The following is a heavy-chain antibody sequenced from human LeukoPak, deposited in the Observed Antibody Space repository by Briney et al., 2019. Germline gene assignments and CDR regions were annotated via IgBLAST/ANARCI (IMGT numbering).Heavy chain of an antibody. CDR3: ARGSGSSLLLTELKD. CDR2: INAGNGNT. CDR1: GYTFTNYA. Sequence: ASVKVSCKASGYTFTNYAMHWVRQAPGQRLEWMGWINAGNGNTKYSQKFQGRVTITRDTCASTAHMGLSSLRSEDTAVYYCARGSGSSLLLTELKDWGQGTLVTVSS. D-gene: IGHD1-26*01. J-gene: IGHJ4*02. V-gene: IGHV1-3*01.